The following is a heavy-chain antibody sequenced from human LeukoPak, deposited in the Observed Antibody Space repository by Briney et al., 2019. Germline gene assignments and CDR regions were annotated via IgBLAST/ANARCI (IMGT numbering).Heavy chain of an antibody. D-gene: IGHD6-13*01. CDR2: INHSGST. Sequence: PSETPSLTCAVYGGSFSGYYWSWIRQPPGKGLEWIGEINHSGSTNYNPSLKSRVTISVDTSKNQFSLKLSSVTAADTAVYYCVRDGIAAAGVDYWGQGTLVTVSS. CDR1: GGSFSGYY. V-gene: IGHV4-34*01. CDR3: VRDGIAAAGVDY. J-gene: IGHJ4*02.